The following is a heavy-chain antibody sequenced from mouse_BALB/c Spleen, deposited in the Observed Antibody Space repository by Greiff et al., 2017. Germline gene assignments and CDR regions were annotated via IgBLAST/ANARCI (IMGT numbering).Heavy chain of an antibody. CDR1: GYTFTSYW. V-gene: IGHV1-7*01. J-gene: IGHJ2*01. Sequence: VQLQQSGAELAKPGASVKMSCKASGYTFTSYWMHWVKQRPGQGLEWIGYINPSTGYTEYNQKFKDKATLTADKSSSTAYMQLSSLTSEDSAVYYCARRRGKNWGDYFDYWAKAPLSQSPQ. CDR3: ARRRGKNWGDYFDY. CDR2: INPSTGYT. D-gene: IGHD4-1*01.